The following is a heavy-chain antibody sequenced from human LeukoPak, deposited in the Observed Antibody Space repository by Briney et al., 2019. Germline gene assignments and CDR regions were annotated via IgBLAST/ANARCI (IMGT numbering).Heavy chain of an antibody. J-gene: IGHJ4*02. CDR3: AKGRGIAVAPGAYFFDS. V-gene: IGHV3-23*01. D-gene: IGHD6-19*01. CDR2: MSGSSGRT. Sequence: PGGSLRLSCVASGFPFSTYAMGWVRQTPGKGLEWVSTMSGSSGRTYYADSVKGHFTISRDNSKNTVDLQMNSLRAEDTAVYYCAKGRGIAVAPGAYFFDSWGQGTLVTVSS. CDR1: GFPFSTYA.